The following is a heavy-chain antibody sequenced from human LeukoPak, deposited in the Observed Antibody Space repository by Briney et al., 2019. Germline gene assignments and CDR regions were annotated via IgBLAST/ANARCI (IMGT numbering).Heavy chain of an antibody. J-gene: IGHJ4*02. V-gene: IGHV5-51*01. CDR1: GYSFTNYW. CDR2: MYPGDSDT. D-gene: IGHD6-13*01. CDR3: ARQARGSSTWFDF. Sequence: PGESLKISCKGSGYSFTNYWIGWVRQMPGKGLECVGIMYPGDSDTRYGPSFQGQVTISADKSINTAYLQWSSLKASDSAMYYCARQARGSSTWFDFWGQGTLVTVSS.